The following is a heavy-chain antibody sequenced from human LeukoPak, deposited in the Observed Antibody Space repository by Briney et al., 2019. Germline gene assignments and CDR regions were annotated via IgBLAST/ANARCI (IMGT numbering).Heavy chain of an antibody. J-gene: IGHJ6*02. CDR1: GFXFSSYW. CDR2: INSDGRST. D-gene: IGHD5-12*01. Sequence: GGSLRLSCAASGFXFSSYWIYWVRQAPGKGLVWVSRINSDGRSTSYADSVKGRFTISRDNAKNTLYLQMNSLRAEDTAVYYCARDLKYSGYDSYYYYYYGMDVWGQGTTVTVSS. CDR3: ARDLKYSGYDSYYYYYYGMDV. V-gene: IGHV3-74*01.